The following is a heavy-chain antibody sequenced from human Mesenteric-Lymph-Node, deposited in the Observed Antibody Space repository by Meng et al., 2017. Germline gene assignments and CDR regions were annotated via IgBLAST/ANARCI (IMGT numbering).Heavy chain of an antibody. Sequence: QVQLVQSGAEVKKPGASVQVSCKASGYTFTGYYMHWVRQAPGQGLEWMGRINPNSGGTNYAQKFQGRVTMTRDTSISTAYMELSRLRSDDTAVYYCARDYDDSSSYLIFDYWGQGTLVTVSS. CDR2: INPNSGGT. J-gene: IGHJ4*02. CDR1: GYTFTGYY. CDR3: ARDYDDSSSYLIFDY. V-gene: IGHV1-2*06. D-gene: IGHD6-6*01.